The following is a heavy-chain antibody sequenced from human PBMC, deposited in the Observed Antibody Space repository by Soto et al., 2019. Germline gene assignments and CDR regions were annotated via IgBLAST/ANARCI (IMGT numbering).Heavy chain of an antibody. CDR2: IYYSGST. J-gene: IGHJ5*02. D-gene: IGHD3-10*01. V-gene: IGHV4-31*03. CDR3: ARGYYGSGSYYNGNWFDP. CDR1: GGSISSGGYY. Sequence: QVQLQESGPGLVKPSQTLSLTCTVSGGSISSGGYYWSWIRQHPGKGLEWIGYIYYSGSTYYNPSIKSRVTISVDTSKNQFSLKLSSVTAADTAVYYCARGYYGSGSYYNGNWFDPWGQGTLVTVSS.